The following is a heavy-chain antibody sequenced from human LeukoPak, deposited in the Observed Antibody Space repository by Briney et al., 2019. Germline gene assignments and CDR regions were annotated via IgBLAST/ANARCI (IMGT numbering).Heavy chain of an antibody. CDR1: GGSFSGYY. V-gene: IGHV4-34*01. Sequence: SETLSLTCAVYGGSFSGYYWSRIRQPPGKGLEWIGEINHSGSTNYNPSLKSRVTISVDTSKNQFSLKLSSVTAADTAVYYCARGLLYYDYVWGSYRKYYFDYWGQGTLVTVSS. J-gene: IGHJ4*02. CDR3: ARGLLYYDYVWGSYRKYYFDY. CDR2: INHSGST. D-gene: IGHD3-16*02.